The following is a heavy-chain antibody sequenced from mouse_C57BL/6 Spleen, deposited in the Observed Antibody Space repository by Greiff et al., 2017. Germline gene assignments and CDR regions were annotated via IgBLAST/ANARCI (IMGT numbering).Heavy chain of an antibody. D-gene: IGHD2-3*01. J-gene: IGHJ4*01. CDR3: ARSDGWLLRGYYAMDY. CDR2: IDTNSGGT. V-gene: IGHV1-72*01. Sequence: QVQLQQSGAELVKPGASVKLSCKASGYTFTSYWMHWVKQRPGRGLEWIGRIDTNSGGTKYNEKFKSKATLTVDKPSSTAYMQLSSLTSEDSAVYYCARSDGWLLRGYYAMDYWGQGTSVTVSS. CDR1: GYTFTSYW.